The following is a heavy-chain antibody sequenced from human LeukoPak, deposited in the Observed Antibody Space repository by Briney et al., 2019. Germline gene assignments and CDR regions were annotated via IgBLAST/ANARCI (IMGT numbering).Heavy chain of an antibody. D-gene: IGHD3-22*01. J-gene: IGHJ5*02. Sequence: GGSLRLSCAASGFTFSSNGMHWVRQAPGKGLEWVAVILYDGSNKYYADSVKGRFTISRDNSKNTLYLQMNSLRAEDTAVYYCARDLGQYYDTSDNWFDPWGQGTLVTVSS. CDR2: ILYDGSNK. CDR3: ARDLGQYYDTSDNWFDP. CDR1: GFTFSSNG. V-gene: IGHV3-30*03.